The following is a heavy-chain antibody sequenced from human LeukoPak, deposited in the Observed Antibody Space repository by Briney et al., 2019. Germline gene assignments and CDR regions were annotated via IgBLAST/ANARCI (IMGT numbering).Heavy chain of an antibody. CDR2: IGYGGSDT. V-gene: IGHV3-23*01. CDR1: GFTLSSYE. J-gene: IGHJ6*03. CDR3: AKVAAAGDLYYYYMDV. D-gene: IGHD6-13*01. Sequence: PGGSLRLSCTVSGFTLSSYEMRWFRQAPGKGVEWVSSIGYGGSDTHYADSVKGRFTVSRDNSKNRLYLQLKSRRTEDTALYYCAKVAAAGDLYYYYMDVWGKGTTVTISS.